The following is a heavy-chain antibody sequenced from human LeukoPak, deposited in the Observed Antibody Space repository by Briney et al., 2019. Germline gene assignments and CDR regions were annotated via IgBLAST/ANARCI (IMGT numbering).Heavy chain of an antibody. CDR3: TRALRYDDSSGYYAY. J-gene: IGHJ4*02. D-gene: IGHD3-22*01. Sequence: ASVKVSCKASGYTFTGYYMHWVRPAPGQGLEWMGWINPNSGGTNYAQKFQGRVTMTRDTSISTAYMELSRLRSDDTAVYFCTRALRYDDSSGYYAYWGQGTLVTVSS. CDR2: INPNSGGT. V-gene: IGHV1-2*02. CDR1: GYTFTGYY.